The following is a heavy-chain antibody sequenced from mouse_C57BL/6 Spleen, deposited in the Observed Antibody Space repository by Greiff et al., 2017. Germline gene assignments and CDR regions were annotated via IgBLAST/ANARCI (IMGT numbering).Heavy chain of an antibody. Sequence: VQLKESGAELVRPGASVKLSCTASGFNIKDDYMHWVKQRPEQGLEWIGWIDPENGDTEYASKFQGKATITADTSSNTAYLQLSSLTSEDTACYYCTTAYYSNLWYFDVWGTGTTVTX. CDR3: TTAYYSNLWYFDV. J-gene: IGHJ1*03. CDR2: IDPENGDT. V-gene: IGHV14-4*01. CDR1: GFNIKDDY. D-gene: IGHD2-5*01.